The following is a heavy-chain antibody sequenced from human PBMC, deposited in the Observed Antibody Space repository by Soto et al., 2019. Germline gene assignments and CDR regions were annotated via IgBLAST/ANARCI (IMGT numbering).Heavy chain of an antibody. J-gene: IGHJ6*03. D-gene: IGHD2-2*01. CDR3: ARVPAALYYYYYMDV. CDR2: ISSNGGST. Sequence: GGSLRLSCAASGFTFSSYAMHWVRQAPGKGLEYVSAISSNGGSTYYANSVKGRFTISRDNSKNTLYLQMGSLRAEDMAVYYCARVPAALYYYYYMDVWGKGTTVTVSS. CDR1: GFTFSSYA. V-gene: IGHV3-64*01.